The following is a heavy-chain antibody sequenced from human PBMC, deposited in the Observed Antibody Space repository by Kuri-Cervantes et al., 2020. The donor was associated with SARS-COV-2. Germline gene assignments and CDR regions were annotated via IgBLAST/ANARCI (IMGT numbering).Heavy chain of an antibody. CDR2: INHSGST. V-gene: IGHV4-34*01. D-gene: IGHD2-15*01. Sequence: SQTLSLTCAVYGGSFSGYYWSWIRQPPGKGLEWIGEINHSGSTNYNPSLKSRVTISVDTSKNQFSLKLSSVTAADTAVYYCARTYCSGGSCPVYYYYYYGMDVWGQGTTVTVSS. J-gene: IGHJ6*02. CDR1: GGSFSGYY. CDR3: ARTYCSGGSCPVYYYYYYGMDV.